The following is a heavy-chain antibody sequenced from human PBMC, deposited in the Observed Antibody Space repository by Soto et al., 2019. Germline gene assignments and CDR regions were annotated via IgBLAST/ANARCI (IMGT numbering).Heavy chain of an antibody. CDR3: ALGRSVLEWLVWLDY. Sequence: QVQLVQSGAEVKKPGSSVKVSCKASGGTFSSYTISWVRQAPGQGLEWMGRIIPILGIANYAQKFQGRVTITADKSTSTAYMELSSLRSEDTAVSYCALGRSVLEWLVWLDYWGQGTLVTVSS. CDR2: IIPILGIA. CDR1: GGTFSSYT. J-gene: IGHJ4*02. V-gene: IGHV1-69*02. D-gene: IGHD3-3*01.